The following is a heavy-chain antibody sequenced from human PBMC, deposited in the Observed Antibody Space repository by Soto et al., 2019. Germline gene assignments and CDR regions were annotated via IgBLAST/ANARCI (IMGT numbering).Heavy chain of an antibody. D-gene: IGHD4-17*01. Sequence: QLQLQESGSGLVKPSQTLSLTCAVSGGSISSGGYSWGWIRQPPGKGLEWIGYIYHSGYTYYNPSLKTRFTVSADHSKSQLTLELSSLPASLTAVYYCARALYGEYIFGMAAWAPGTTVSVS. CDR3: ARALYGEYIFGMAA. V-gene: IGHV4-30-2*01. CDR1: GGSISSGGYS. CDR2: IYHSGYT. J-gene: IGHJ6*02.